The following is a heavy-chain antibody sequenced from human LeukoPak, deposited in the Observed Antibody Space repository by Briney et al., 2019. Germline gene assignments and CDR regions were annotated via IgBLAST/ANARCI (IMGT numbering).Heavy chain of an antibody. CDR1: GGSFSGYY. CDR2: ISHGGST. J-gene: IGHJ4*02. V-gene: IGHV4-34*01. Sequence: KPSETLSLTCAVYGGSFSGYYWSWIRQPPGKGLEWIGEISHGGSTNYNPSLKSRVTISVDTSKNQFSLQLSSVAAADTAVYYCARGSRVVTAFGVDYWGQGTLVTVSS. CDR3: ARGSRVVTAFGVDY. D-gene: IGHD2-21*02.